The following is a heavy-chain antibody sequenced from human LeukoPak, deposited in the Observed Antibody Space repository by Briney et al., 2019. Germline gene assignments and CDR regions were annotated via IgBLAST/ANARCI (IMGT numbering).Heavy chain of an antibody. Sequence: PGGSLRLSCAASGFTFSSYAMSWVRQAPGKGLEWVSAISGSGGSTYYADSVKGRFTISRDNSKNTLYLQMNSLRAEDTAVYYCANLHYDILTGYIYYFDYWGQGTLVTVSS. CDR1: GFTFSSYA. D-gene: IGHD3-9*01. CDR2: ISGSGGST. CDR3: ANLHYDILTGYIYYFDY. V-gene: IGHV3-23*01. J-gene: IGHJ4*02.